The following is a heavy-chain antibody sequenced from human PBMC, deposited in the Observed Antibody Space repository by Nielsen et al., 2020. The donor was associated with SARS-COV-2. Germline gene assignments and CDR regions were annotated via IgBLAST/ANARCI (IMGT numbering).Heavy chain of an antibody. CDR2: IYHGGSA. J-gene: IGHJ6*02. CDR3: ARAEPTDYDFWSGYYRNYYGMDV. V-gene: IGHV4/OR15-8*01. CDR1: GASVTSQNW. Sequence: SETLSLTCVVYGASVTSQNWWSWVRQPPGKGLEWIGQIYHGGSANYNPSLKSRVTISVDTSKNQFSLKLSSVTAADTAVYYCARAEPTDYDFWSGYYRNYYGMDVWGQGTTVTVSS. D-gene: IGHD3-3*01.